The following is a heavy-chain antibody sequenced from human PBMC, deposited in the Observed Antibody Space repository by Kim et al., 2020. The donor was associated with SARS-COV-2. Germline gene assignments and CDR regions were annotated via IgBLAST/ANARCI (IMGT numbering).Heavy chain of an antibody. J-gene: IGHJ6*02. CDR2: IYYSRST. CDR1: GGSISSYY. D-gene: IGHD4-17*01. Sequence: SETLSLTCTVSGGSISSYYWSWIRQPPGKGLEWIGYIYYSRSTNYNPSLKSRVTISVDTSKNQFSLKLSSVTAADTAVYYCARDPDYGGGGIAVWGQGTTVTVSS. CDR3: ARDPDYGGGGIAV. V-gene: IGHV4-59*13.